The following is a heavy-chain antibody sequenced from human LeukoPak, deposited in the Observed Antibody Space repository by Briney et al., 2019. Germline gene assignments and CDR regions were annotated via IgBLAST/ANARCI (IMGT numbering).Heavy chain of an antibody. V-gene: IGHV1-46*01. D-gene: IGHD6-13*01. CDR3: ASSNWYSDGMDV. Sequence: ASVKVSCKASGYTFTSYYLHWVRQAPGQELDWMGIINHTAGSTSLVQRFHGRITLTRDTSASTVYMELSNLRSEDTAVYYCASSNWYSDGMDVWGKGNPVTVSS. CDR1: GYTFTSYY. J-gene: IGHJ6*04. CDR2: INHTAGST.